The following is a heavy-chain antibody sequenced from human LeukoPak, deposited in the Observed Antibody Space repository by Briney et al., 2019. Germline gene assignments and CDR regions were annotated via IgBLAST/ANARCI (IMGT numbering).Heavy chain of an antibody. CDR3: TSCETGGDSSGYYPEAVGY. J-gene: IGHJ4*02. V-gene: IGHV3-49*03. CDR1: GFTFGGYA. Sequence: GVSLRLSCTASGFTFGGYAMSWFRQAPGKGLEGVGFIRSKAYDGTTEYAASVKGRFTISRDDSKTIAYLQMNSLKTEDTAVYDCTSCETGGDSSGYYPEAVGYWGQGTLVTVSS. CDR2: IRSKAYDGTT. D-gene: IGHD3-22*01.